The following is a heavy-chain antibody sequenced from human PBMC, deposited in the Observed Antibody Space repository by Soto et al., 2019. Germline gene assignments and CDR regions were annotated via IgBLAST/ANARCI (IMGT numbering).Heavy chain of an antibody. CDR1: RDSVSYHSAA. D-gene: IGHD6-19*01. J-gene: IGHJ4*02. V-gene: IGHV6-1*01. CDR3: PRGLEYSSGWYYFDY. Sequence: SEILSLTCAISRDSVSYHSAAWNWIRQSQSRGLEWLGRTYYRSKWYNDYAVSVKSRITINPDTSKNQFSLQLNSVTPEDTAGYYCPRGLEYSSGWYYFDYWGQGTRVTVSS. CDR2: TYYRSKWYN.